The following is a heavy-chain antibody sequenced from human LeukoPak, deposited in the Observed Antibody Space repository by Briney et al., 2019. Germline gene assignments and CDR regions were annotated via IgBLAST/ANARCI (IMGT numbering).Heavy chain of an antibody. D-gene: IGHD2-2*01. CDR2: IYYSGST. V-gene: IGHV4-39*07. Sequence: SETLSLTCTVSGGSISSSSYYWGWIRQPPGKGLEWIGSIYYSGSTYYNPSLKSRVTISVDKSKNQFSLRLSSVTAADTAVYYCARVAPLGYCSSTSCYRQLGFDPWGQGTLVTVSS. CDR3: ARVAPLGYCSSTSCYRQLGFDP. J-gene: IGHJ5*02. CDR1: GGSISSSSYY.